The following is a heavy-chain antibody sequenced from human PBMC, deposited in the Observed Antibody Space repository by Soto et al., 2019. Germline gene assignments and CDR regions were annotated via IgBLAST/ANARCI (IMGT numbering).Heavy chain of an antibody. J-gene: IGHJ5*02. CDR2: ISSTNSYI. CDR1: GFTFSSYT. Sequence: GGSLRLSCAASGFTFSSYTMNWVRQAPGKGLEWVSSISSTNSYIYYEDSVKGRFTISRDNAKNSLYLQMNSLRADDTAIYYCVRGSPSRGFDPWGQGTLVTVS. CDR3: VRGSPSRGFDP. V-gene: IGHV3-21*01.